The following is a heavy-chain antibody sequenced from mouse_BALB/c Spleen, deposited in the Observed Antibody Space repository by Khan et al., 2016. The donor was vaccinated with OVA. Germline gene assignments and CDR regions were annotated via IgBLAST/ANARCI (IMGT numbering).Heavy chain of an antibody. Sequence: QVRLQQSGAELAKPGASVKMSCKAYGYTFTTYWMHWVKQRPGQGLDWMGDINHTSGYTDYNEKFKDRASLSAAKSSSTAYMQLSSRTSEGYADYYCTRDKIDYWGQGTTLTFSS. CDR3: TRDKIDY. J-gene: IGHJ2*01. V-gene: IGHV1-7*01. CDR1: GYTFTTYW. CDR2: INHTSGYT.